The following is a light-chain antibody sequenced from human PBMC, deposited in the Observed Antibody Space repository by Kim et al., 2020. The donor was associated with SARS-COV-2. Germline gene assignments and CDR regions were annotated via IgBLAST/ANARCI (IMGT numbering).Light chain of an antibody. CDR2: GKN. Sequence: GQTGRSTGEGHRLSSYYASRYKKTPGQAPVLVIYGKNNRPSGIPDRFSGSSSGNTASLTITGAQAEDEADYYCNSRDSSGNPLYVFGTGTKVTVL. CDR1: RLSSYY. V-gene: IGLV3-19*01. CDR3: NSRDSSGNPLYV. J-gene: IGLJ1*01.